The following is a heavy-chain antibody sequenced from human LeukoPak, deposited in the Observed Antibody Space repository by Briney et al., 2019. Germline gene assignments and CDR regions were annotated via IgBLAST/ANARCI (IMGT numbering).Heavy chain of an antibody. Sequence: PGRSLRLSCAASGFTFSSYGMHWVRQAPGKGLEWVAVISYDGSNKYHADSVKGRFTISRDNSKNTLYLQMNSLRAEDTAVYYCAKDHGDYVLDYWGQGTLVTVSS. CDR3: AKDHGDYVLDY. J-gene: IGHJ4*02. CDR1: GFTFSSYG. D-gene: IGHD4-17*01. V-gene: IGHV3-30*18. CDR2: ISYDGSNK.